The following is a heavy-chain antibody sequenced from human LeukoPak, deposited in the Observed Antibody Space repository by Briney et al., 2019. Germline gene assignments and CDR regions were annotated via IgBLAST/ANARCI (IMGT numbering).Heavy chain of an antibody. J-gene: IGHJ3*02. CDR1: GGSLSGDH. CDR2: VYSSGNT. Sequence: SETLSLTFTVCGGSLSGDHRNWIRQPPGKGLEWIGYVYSSGNTNYNPSPKSRVTISIDTSKNQFSLKLSSVTAADTAVYYYARRNDSGIWGQPSMVTVSS. CDR3: ARRNDSGI. V-gene: IGHV4-59*08.